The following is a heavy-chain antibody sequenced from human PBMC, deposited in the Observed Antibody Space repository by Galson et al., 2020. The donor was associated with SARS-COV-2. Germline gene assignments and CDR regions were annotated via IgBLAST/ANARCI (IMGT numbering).Heavy chain of an antibody. CDR3: ARDPRGQLLTWHAFDV. J-gene: IGHJ3*01. CDR1: GYTFTSNG. Sequence: ASVKVSCKASGYTFTSNGISWVRQPPGQGLEWMGWISDYNGNTNNAQNPQGRVTMTTDTSTSTAHMQPRSLRSDDTAVYYCARDPRGQLLTWHAFDVWGRGTMVTVSS. D-gene: IGHD2-2*01. V-gene: IGHV1-18*04. CDR2: ISDYNGNT.